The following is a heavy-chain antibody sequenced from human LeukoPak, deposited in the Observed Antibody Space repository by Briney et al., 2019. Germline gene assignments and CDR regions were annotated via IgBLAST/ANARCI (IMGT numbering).Heavy chain of an antibody. CDR2: ISGSGGST. D-gene: IGHD4-17*01. J-gene: IGHJ4*02. Sequence: PGGSLRLSCAVSGFTLRNYAMSWVRQAPGKGLEWVSAISGSGGSTYYADSVKGRFTISRENSKSTLYLQMNNLRADDTAVYYCANEIRPNDYWGQGTLVTVSS. CDR1: GFTLRNYA. CDR3: ANEIRPNDY. V-gene: IGHV3-23*01.